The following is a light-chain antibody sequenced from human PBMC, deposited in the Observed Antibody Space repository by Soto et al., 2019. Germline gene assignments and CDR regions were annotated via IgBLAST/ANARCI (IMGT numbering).Light chain of an antibody. V-gene: IGLV2-11*01. CDR3: CSYAGSYHVI. Sequence: QSVLTQPRSVSGSPGQSVTISCTGTSSDVGGYKYVSWYQQHPGKAPKLMIYDVNKRPSGVPDRFSGSKSGNTASLTISGLQAEDEADYYCCSYAGSYHVIFGGGTQLTVL. CDR2: DVN. CDR1: SSDVGGYKY. J-gene: IGLJ2*01.